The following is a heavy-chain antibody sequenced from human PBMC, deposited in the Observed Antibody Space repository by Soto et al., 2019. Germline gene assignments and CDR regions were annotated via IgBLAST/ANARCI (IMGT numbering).Heavy chain of an antibody. J-gene: IGHJ4*02. D-gene: IGHD3-16*01. CDR3: ARGGSSTKVDY. CDR2: TSNSGST. V-gene: IGHV4-31*03. CDR1: GGSITSSGYY. Sequence: QVQLQESGPGLVKPSQTLSLTCTVSGGSITSSGYYWSWIRQYPGEGLEWIGFTSNSGSTSYNPSLTRRVTNSVDTSSNPFSLSAESVTAADTVGYYWARGGSSTKVDYWGQGALVTVSP.